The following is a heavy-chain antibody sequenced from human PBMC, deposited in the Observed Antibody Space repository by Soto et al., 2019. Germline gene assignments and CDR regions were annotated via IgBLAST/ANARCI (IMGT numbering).Heavy chain of an antibody. CDR2: ISAYNGNA. CDR1: GYTFTSYG. V-gene: IGHV1-18*04. Sequence: ASVKVSCKASGYTFTSYGISWVRQARGQGLEWMGWISAYNGNANYAQKLQGRVTMTTDTSTSTAYMELRSLRSDDTAVYYCARDHPYYYDSSGDRDNWFDPWGQGTLVTVSS. CDR3: ARDHPYYYDSSGDRDNWFDP. D-gene: IGHD3-22*01. J-gene: IGHJ5*02.